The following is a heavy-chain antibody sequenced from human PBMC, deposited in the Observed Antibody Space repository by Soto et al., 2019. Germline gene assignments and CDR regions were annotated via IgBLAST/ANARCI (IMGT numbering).Heavy chain of an antibody. Sequence: EVQLLESGGGLVQPGGSLRLSCVVSGFSFSNYAMSWVRQAPGKGLEWVSSITSSGDSTYFAESVKGRFSISRDNSKNTLYLQLNSLRAEDTAVYFCTNGPLITGDSWGQGTLVTVSS. CDR3: TNGPLITGDS. J-gene: IGHJ5*01. CDR1: GFSFSNYA. D-gene: IGHD3-22*01. CDR2: ITSSGDST. V-gene: IGHV3-23*01.